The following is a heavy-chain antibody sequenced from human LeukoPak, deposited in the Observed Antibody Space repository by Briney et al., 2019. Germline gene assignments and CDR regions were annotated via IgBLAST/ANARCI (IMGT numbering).Heavy chain of an antibody. CDR3: AKVGIAAAFSYYFDY. Sequence: GGSLRLSCAASGFTFSSYAMSWVRQAPGKGLEGVSAISGSGGSTYYADSVKGRFTISRDNSKNTLYLQMNSLRAEDTAVYYCAKVGIAAAFSYYFDYWGQGTLVTVSS. J-gene: IGHJ4*02. CDR1: GFTFSSYA. CDR2: ISGSGGST. V-gene: IGHV3-23*01. D-gene: IGHD6-13*01.